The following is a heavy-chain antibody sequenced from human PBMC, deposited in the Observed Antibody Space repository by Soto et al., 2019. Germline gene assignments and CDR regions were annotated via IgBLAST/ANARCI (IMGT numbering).Heavy chain of an antibody. Sequence: EVPLVESGGGLVQPGGSLRLSCAASGFTVSSNYMNCVRQAPGKGLEWVSVIYSGGSTYYADSVKGRFTISRDNSKNTLSLQGNTRRAEDTAVYYGARDFVPGDPPEPSQHGGRAPLATVPP. CDR1: GFTVSSNY. D-gene: IGHD4-17*01. J-gene: IGHJ1*01. CDR3: ARDFVPGDPPEPSQH. CDR2: IYSGGST. V-gene: IGHV3-66*01.